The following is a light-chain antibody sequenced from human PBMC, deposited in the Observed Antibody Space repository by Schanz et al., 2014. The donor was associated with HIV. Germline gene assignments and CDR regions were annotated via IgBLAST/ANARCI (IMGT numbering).Light chain of an antibody. CDR3: QQYNNWPQT. J-gene: IGKJ1*01. V-gene: IGKV3D-15*01. Sequence: ETVLTQSPGSLSLSPGERATLSCRASQSVSDNYLAWYQQRPGQAPRLLIFGASNRATGIPARFSGSGSGTEFTLTISSLQSEDFAVYYCQQYNNWPQTFGQGTKVEIK. CDR1: QSVSDNY. CDR2: GAS.